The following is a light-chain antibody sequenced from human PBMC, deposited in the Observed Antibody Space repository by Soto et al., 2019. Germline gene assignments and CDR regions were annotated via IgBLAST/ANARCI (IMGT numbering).Light chain of an antibody. J-gene: IGKJ5*01. V-gene: IGKV3-15*01. Sequence: ERVMTQYPATMYVSPGEKAPLSCRASQSVSSNLAWYQQKPGQAPRLFIYGASTRATAIPPRFSGSGSGTEFTLTISSLQSEDFAVYYCQQYDNWPITFGQGTRLEIK. CDR2: GAS. CDR1: QSVSSN. CDR3: QQYDNWPIT.